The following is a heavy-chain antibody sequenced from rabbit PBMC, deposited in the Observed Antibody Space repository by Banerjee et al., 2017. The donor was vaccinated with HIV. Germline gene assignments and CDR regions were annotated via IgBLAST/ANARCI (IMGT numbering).Heavy chain of an antibody. D-gene: IGHD7-1*01. CDR3: ARNDAGYPGYADTSLNL. CDR2: MNTSSGNT. V-gene: IGHV1S45*01. J-gene: IGHJ4*01. Sequence: QEQLEESGGDLVKPEGSLTLTCTASGFSFTNKYVMCWVRQAPGKGLEWIACMNTSSGNTVYASWAKGRFTISKTSSTTVTLQMTSLTAADTAAYFCARNDAGYPGYADTSLNLWGQGTLVTVS. CDR1: GFSFTNKYV.